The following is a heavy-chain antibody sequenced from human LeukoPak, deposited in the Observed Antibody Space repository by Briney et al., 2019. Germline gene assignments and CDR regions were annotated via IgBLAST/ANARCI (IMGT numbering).Heavy chain of an antibody. CDR3: AKYYDFWSGYPDY. CDR2: ISGSGGST. V-gene: IGHV3-23*01. Sequence: GGSLRLSCAASGFTFSSYSMNWVRQAPGKGLEWVSAISGSGGSTYYADSVKGRFTISRDNSKNTLYLQMNSLRAEDTAVYYCAKYYDFWSGYPDYWGQGTLVTVPS. D-gene: IGHD3-3*01. J-gene: IGHJ4*02. CDR1: GFTFSSYS.